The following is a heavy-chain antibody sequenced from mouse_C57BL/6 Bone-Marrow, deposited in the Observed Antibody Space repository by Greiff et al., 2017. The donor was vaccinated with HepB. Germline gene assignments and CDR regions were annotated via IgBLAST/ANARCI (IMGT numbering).Heavy chain of an antibody. D-gene: IGHD1-1*01. CDR1: GYTFTSYG. Sequence: VKLMESGAELARPGASVKLSCKASGYTFTSYGISWVKQRTGQGLEWIGEFYPRSGNTYYNEKFKGKATLTADKSSSTAYMELRSLTSEDSAVYVCARGGDYYGSSPYYAMDYWGQGTSVTVSS. J-gene: IGHJ4*01. CDR2: FYPRSGNT. V-gene: IGHV1-81*01. CDR3: ARGGDYYGSSPYYAMDY.